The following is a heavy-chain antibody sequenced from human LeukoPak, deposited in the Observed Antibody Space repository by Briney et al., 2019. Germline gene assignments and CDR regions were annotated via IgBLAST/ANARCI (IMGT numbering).Heavy chain of an antibody. CDR3: VPWGYGGNSSR. V-gene: IGHV3-21*04. CDR1: GFIFSNYY. Sequence: GGSLRLSCAASGFIFSNYYLNWVRQAPGKGLEWVSCIHGSASYNYYADSVKGRFTISRDNAKNSLYLQMNSLRAEDTALYYCVPWGYGGNSSRWGQGTLVTVSS. J-gene: IGHJ4*02. CDR2: IHGSASYN. D-gene: IGHD4-23*01.